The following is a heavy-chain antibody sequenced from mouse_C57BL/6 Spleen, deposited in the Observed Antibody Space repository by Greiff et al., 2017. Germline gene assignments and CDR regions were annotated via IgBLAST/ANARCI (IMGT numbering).Heavy chain of an antibody. Sequence: EVKLVESGGGLVKPGGSLKLSCAGSGFTFSDHGLHWVRQAPEKVLEWVAYISSGSSTNDYADTVKGRFTITRDNAKNTLFLQMTSLRSEDTAMYYCARGYYDWYYFDYWGQGTTLTVSS. J-gene: IGHJ2*01. CDR2: ISSGSSTN. D-gene: IGHD2-4*01. CDR3: ARGYYDWYYFDY. V-gene: IGHV5-17*01. CDR1: GFTFSDHG.